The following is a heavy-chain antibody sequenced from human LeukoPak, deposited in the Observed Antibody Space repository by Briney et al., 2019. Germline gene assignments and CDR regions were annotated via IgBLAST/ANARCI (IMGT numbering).Heavy chain of an antibody. CDR3: ARVMTSYYYYYYMDV. CDR2: IYYSGST. J-gene: IGHJ6*03. Sequence: SETLSLTCTVSGGSISSHYWSWLRQPPGKGLEWIGYIYYSGSTNYNPSLKSRVTISVDTSKNQFSLKLSSVTAADTAVYYCARVMTSYYYYYYMDVWGKGTTVSVSS. D-gene: IGHD3-16*01. V-gene: IGHV4-59*11. CDR1: GGSISSHY.